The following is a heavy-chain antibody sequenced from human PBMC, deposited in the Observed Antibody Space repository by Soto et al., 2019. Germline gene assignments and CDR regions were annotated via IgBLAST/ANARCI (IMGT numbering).Heavy chain of an antibody. CDR3: ARDTSNSLEH. D-gene: IGHD1-1*01. CDR2: ISPYNGNT. J-gene: IGHJ1*01. Sequence: QVQLVQSGGELKKPGASVKVSCNTSGYTFNTYFISWVRQAPGQGLEWMGWISPYNGNTNYAEKFEGRVSMTSDTFARTAYMELRNLRVDDTAVYYCARDTSNSLEHWGQGTLVTVSS. V-gene: IGHV1-18*01. CDR1: GYTFNTYF.